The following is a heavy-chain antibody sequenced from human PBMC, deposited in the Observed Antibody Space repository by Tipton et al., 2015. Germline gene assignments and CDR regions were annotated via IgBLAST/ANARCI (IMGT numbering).Heavy chain of an antibody. Sequence: SLRLSCAASGFSFSNAWMTWVRQAPGKGLEWVGRIKSKTDGETTDYAGPVKGRITISRDDSKNTLYLQLSSLKTEDTAIYYCTTGDSYDVWSGYPFDYWGQGTLVTVSS. CDR3: TTGDSYDVWSGYPFDY. V-gene: IGHV3-15*01. D-gene: IGHD3-3*01. J-gene: IGHJ4*02. CDR2: IKSKTDGETT. CDR1: GFSFSNAW.